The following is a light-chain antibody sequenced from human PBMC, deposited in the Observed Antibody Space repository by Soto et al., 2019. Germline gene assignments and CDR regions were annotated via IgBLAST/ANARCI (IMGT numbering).Light chain of an antibody. V-gene: IGLV2-14*01. Sequence: QSALTQPASVSGSPGKSITISCTGTSSDVGGYNYVSWYQQHPDKAPKLMIYEVSNRPSGVSNRFSGSKSGNTASLTISGLQSEDEGNYYCSSYTRGSTLVFGGGTKVTVL. J-gene: IGLJ3*02. CDR3: SSYTRGSTLV. CDR2: EVS. CDR1: SSDVGGYNY.